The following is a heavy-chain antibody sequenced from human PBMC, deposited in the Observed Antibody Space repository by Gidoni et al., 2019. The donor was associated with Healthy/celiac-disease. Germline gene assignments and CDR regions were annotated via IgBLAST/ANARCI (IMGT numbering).Heavy chain of an antibody. CDR2: IYYSGRT. CDR3: ARESRGYSYGHDAFDI. V-gene: IGHV4-59*02. D-gene: IGHD5-18*01. J-gene: IGHJ3*02. CDR1: GGSVSSYY. Sequence: QVQLQESGPGLVKPSETLSLTCTVSGGSVSSYYWSWIRQPPGKGLEWIGYIYYSGRTNYNPSLKSRVTISVDTSKNQFSLKLSSVTAADTAVYYCARESRGYSYGHDAFDIWGQGTMVTVSS.